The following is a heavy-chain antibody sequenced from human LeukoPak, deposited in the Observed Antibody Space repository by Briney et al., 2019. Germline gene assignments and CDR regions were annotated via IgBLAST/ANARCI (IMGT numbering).Heavy chain of an antibody. CDR3: AKDARRSSGWYFFDH. V-gene: IGHV3-23*01. CDR1: GFAFSSQA. CDR2: ISDSGDST. J-gene: IGHJ4*02. Sequence: GGSLRLSCAASGFAFSSQAMGWVRQAPGKGLEWVSVISDSGDSTYYADSVKGRFTISRDNSKNTLYLQMNSLRAEDTAVYYCAKDARRSSGWYFFDHWGQGTLATVSS. D-gene: IGHD6-19*01.